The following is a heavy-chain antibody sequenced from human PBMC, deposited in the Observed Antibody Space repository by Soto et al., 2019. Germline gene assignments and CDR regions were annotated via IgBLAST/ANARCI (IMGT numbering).Heavy chain of an antibody. D-gene: IGHD1-7*01. V-gene: IGHV1-8*01. Sequence: QVQLVQSGAEVKKPGASVKVSCKASGYTFTSYDINWVRQATGQGLEWMGWMNPNSGNTGYAQKFQGRVTMTRNTSISTAYMELSSLRSEDTAVYYWARVGNSYYYYGMDVWGQGTTVTVSS. CDR3: ARVGNSYYYYGMDV. J-gene: IGHJ6*02. CDR1: GYTFTSYD. CDR2: MNPNSGNT.